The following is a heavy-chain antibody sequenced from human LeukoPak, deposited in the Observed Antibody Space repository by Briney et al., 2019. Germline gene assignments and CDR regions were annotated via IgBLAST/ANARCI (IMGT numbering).Heavy chain of an antibody. CDR2: IWYDGSNK. V-gene: IGHV3-33*06. D-gene: IGHD6-6*01. J-gene: IGHJ4*02. Sequence: PGRSLRLSCAASGFTFSSYGMHRVRQAPGKGLEWVAVIWYDGSNKYYADSVKGRFTISRDNSKNTLYLQMNSLRAEDTAVYYCAKDQGSSSNFDYWGQGTLVTVSS. CDR1: GFTFSSYG. CDR3: AKDQGSSSNFDY.